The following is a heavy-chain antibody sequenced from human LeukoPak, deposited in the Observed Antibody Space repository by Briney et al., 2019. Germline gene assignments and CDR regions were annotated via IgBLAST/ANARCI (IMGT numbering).Heavy chain of an antibody. Sequence: SETLSLTCTVSGGSISSYYWSWIRQPAGKGPEWIGRIYASGSTNANPSLKSRVTMSVATSKNQFSLRLTSVTAADRAVYYCARGYGDIEYWGQGILVTVSS. V-gene: IGHV4-4*07. CDR3: ARGYGDIEY. D-gene: IGHD4-17*01. CDR2: IYASGST. CDR1: GGSISSYY. J-gene: IGHJ4*02.